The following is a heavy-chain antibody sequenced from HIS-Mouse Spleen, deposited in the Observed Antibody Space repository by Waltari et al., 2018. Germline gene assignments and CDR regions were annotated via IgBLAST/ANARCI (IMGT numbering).Heavy chain of an antibody. CDR1: GFTFSSYG. D-gene: IGHD3-10*01. CDR2: IWYDGSNN. CDR3: ARDSGLITIIPYGMDV. J-gene: IGHJ6*02. V-gene: IGHV3-33*01. Sequence: QVQLVESGGGVVQPGRSLRLSCAASGFTFSSYGMHWVRQAPGKGLEWVAVIWYDGSNNYYADSVKGRFTSSSDNSKNTLYLQMSSLRAEETAVYYCARDSGLITIIPYGMDVWGQGTTVTVSS.